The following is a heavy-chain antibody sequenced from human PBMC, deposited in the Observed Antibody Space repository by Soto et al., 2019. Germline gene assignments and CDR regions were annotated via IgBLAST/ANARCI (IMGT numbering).Heavy chain of an antibody. Sequence: GGSLRLSCAASGFTFSSYWMSWVRQAPRKGLEWVANIKQDGSEKYYVDSVKGRFTISRDNAKNSLYLQMNSLRAEDTAVYYCARDSRCSSTSCYTDYYYGMDVWGQGTTVTVSS. V-gene: IGHV3-7*01. CDR1: GFTFSSYW. CDR2: IKQDGSEK. D-gene: IGHD2-2*02. CDR3: ARDSRCSSTSCYTDYYYGMDV. J-gene: IGHJ6*02.